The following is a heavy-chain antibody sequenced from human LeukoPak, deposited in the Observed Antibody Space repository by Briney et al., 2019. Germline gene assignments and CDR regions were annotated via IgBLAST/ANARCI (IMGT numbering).Heavy chain of an antibody. J-gene: IGHJ3*02. CDR1: GFTFSSYW. CDR2: IKQDGSGK. CDR3: ARDANNWSDGPAIDAFDI. Sequence: GGSLRLSCAASGFTFSSYWMSWVRQAPGKGLEWVANIKQDGSGKYYVDSVKGRFTISRDNAKNSLYLQMNSLRAEDTAVYYCARDANNWSDGPAIDAFDIWGQGTMVTVSS. V-gene: IGHV3-7*01. D-gene: IGHD1-20*01.